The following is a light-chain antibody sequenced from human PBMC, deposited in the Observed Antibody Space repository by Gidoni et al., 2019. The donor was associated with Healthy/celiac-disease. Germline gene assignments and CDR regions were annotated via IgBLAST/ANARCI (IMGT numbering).Light chain of an antibody. CDR2: DAS. V-gene: IGKV3-11*01. CDR1: QSVRTY. J-gene: IGKJ2*01. CDR3: QQGSNWPLT. Sequence: EMVLTQSPATLPLSPGERATLSCRASQSVRTYLAWYQQKPGQAPRLLIYDASNRATGIPARFSGSGSGTDFTLTITSLEPEDFAVYYCQQGSNWPLTFGQGTKLEIK.